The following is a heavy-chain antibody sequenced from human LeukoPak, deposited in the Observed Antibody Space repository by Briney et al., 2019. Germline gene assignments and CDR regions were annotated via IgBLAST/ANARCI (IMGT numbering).Heavy chain of an antibody. CDR3: ARGKPYKPHDY. CDR1: GYTFTGYS. D-gene: IGHD5-24*01. Sequence: GASVKVSCKAFGYTFTGYSMHWVRQAPGQGLEWMGWINPNSGGTYYAQKFLGRVTMTRDTSISTAYMELSRLRSDDTAVYYCARGKPYKPHDYWGQGTLVTVSS. CDR2: INPNSGGT. J-gene: IGHJ4*02. V-gene: IGHV1-2*02.